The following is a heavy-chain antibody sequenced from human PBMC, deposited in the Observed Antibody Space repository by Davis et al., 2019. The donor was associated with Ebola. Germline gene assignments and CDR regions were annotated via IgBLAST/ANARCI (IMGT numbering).Heavy chain of an antibody. CDR2: VNHSGST. D-gene: IGHD6-13*01. Sequence: MPSETLSLTCSVYGGSFSGHYWTWIRQPPGKGLEWIGEVNHSGSTNYNPSRKSRVTISVDTSKNQFSLNLSSVTAADTAVYYCARGYSSSWYSRLALNYYYGMDVWGQGTTVIVSS. J-gene: IGHJ6*02. V-gene: IGHV4-34*01. CDR1: GGSFSGHY. CDR3: ARGYSSSWYSRLALNYYYGMDV.